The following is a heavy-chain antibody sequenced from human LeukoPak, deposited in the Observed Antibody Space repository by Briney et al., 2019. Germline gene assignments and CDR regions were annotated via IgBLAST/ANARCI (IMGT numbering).Heavy chain of an antibody. CDR2: IWYDGSNK. D-gene: IGHD6-6*01. V-gene: IGHV3-30*04. Sequence: GGSLRLSCAASGFTFSGSAMHWVRQAPGKGLEWVAFIWYDGSNKYYADSVKGRFTISRDNSKNTLYLQMNSLRAEDTAVYYCARDTGGIAARRIDYWGQGTLVTVSS. J-gene: IGHJ4*02. CDR3: ARDTGGIAARRIDY. CDR1: GFTFSGSA.